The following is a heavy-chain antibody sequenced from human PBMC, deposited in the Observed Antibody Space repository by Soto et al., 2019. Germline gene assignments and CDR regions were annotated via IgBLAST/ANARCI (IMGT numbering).Heavy chain of an antibody. Sequence: ASVKISSTASGYSFTISGISGVRQAPGQGLEWMGWVSAYNGNTNYAQKLQGRVTMTTDTSTSTAYMELRSLRSDDTAVYYCARGGITMVRGVYYYYGMDVWGQGTTVTVSS. V-gene: IGHV1-18*01. D-gene: IGHD3-10*01. J-gene: IGHJ6*02. CDR2: VSAYNGNT. CDR3: ARGGITMVRGVYYYYGMDV. CDR1: GYSFTISG.